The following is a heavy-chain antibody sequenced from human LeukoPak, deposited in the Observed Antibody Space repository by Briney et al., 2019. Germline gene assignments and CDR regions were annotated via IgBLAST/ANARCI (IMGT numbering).Heavy chain of an antibody. J-gene: IGHJ4*02. V-gene: IGHV4-34*01. CDR2: INHSGST. Sequence: TTSETLSLTCAGYGGSFSGYYWSWIRQPPGKGLEWIGEINHSGSTNYNPSLKSRVTISVDTSKNQFSLKLSSVTAADTAVYYCARSHSSGWFYGYWGQGTLVTVSS. D-gene: IGHD6-19*01. CDR1: GGSFSGYY. CDR3: ARSHSSGWFYGY.